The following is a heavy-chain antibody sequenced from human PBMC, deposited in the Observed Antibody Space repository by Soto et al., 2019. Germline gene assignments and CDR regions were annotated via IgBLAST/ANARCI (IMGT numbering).Heavy chain of an antibody. J-gene: IGHJ4*02. CDR2: ISASGVTT. D-gene: IGHD2-8*02. CDR1: GFAFHTHA. V-gene: IGHV3-23*01. Sequence: GGSLRLSCAASGFAFHTHALSWVRQAPGKGLEWVSGISASGVTTYYADSVKGRFTISRDNSKNTVTLQMNSLRAEDTAFYYCAKDRTPPLSLSPSSQAIKNLLVGQCFDSWGQGTLVTVAS. CDR3: AKDRTPPLSLSPSSQAIKNLLVGQCFDS.